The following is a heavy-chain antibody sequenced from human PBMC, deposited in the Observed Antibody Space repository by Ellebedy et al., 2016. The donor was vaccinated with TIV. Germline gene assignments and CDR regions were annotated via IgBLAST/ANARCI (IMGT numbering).Heavy chain of an antibody. CDR3: ARVAFRTMIPDY. V-gene: IGHV4-34*01. CDR1: GGSFSGYY. Sequence: SETLSLTCAVYGGSFSGYYWSWIRQPPGKGLEWIGEINHSGSTNYNPSLKSRVTISVDTSKNQFSLKLTSVTAADTAMYYCARVAFRTMIPDYWGQGTLVTVSS. CDR2: INHSGST. J-gene: IGHJ4*02. D-gene: IGHD3-22*01.